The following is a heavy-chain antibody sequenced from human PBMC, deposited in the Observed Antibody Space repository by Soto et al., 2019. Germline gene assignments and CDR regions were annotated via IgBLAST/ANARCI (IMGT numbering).Heavy chain of an antibody. CDR1: GYTFTSYG. J-gene: IGHJ3*02. CDR3: ARDIVRGLTSAARPPSCAFDI. V-gene: IGHV1-18*01. Sequence: VKVSCKASGYTFTSYGISWVRQAPGQGLEWMGWISAYNGNTNYAQKLQGRVTMTTDTSTSTAYMELRSLRSDDTAVYYCARDIVRGLTSAARPPSCAFDIWGQGTMVTVSS. D-gene: IGHD1-26*01. CDR2: ISAYNGNT.